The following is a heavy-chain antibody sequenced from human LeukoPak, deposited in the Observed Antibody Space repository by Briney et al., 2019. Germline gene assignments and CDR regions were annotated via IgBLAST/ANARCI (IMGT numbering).Heavy chain of an antibody. V-gene: IGHV3-33*01. D-gene: IGHD6-13*01. CDR3: ARDSSSWYYYYGMDV. CDR2: IWYDGSNK. CDR1: GFTFSSYG. J-gene: IGHJ6*02. Sequence: GGSLRLPCAASGFTFSSYGMHWVRQAPGKGLEWVAVIWYDGSNKYYADSVKGRFTISRDNSKNTLYLQMNSLRAEDTAVYYCARDSSSWYYYYGMDVWGQGTTVTVSS.